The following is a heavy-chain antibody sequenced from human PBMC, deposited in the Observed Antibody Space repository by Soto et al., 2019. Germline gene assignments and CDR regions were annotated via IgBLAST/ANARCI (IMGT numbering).Heavy chain of an antibody. CDR2: ISGSGGST. Sequence: SLRLSCAASGFTFSSYAMSWVRQAPGKGLEWVSAISGSGGSTYYADSVKGRFTISRDNSKNTLYLQMNSLRAEDTAVYYCAKDHVDRSGWYSDYWGQGTLVAVSS. D-gene: IGHD6-19*01. CDR1: GFTFSSYA. J-gene: IGHJ4*02. V-gene: IGHV3-23*01. CDR3: AKDHVDRSGWYSDY.